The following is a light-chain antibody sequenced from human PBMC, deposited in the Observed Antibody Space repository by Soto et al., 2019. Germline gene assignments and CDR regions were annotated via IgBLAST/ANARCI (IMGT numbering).Light chain of an antibody. CDR3: QQYGSSPPIT. CDR1: QSVSSSY. Sequence: EIVLTQSPGTLSLSPGARANLSCMASQSVSSSYVAWSQPKPGQAPRLLIYGASSRATGIPDRFSGSGSGTAVTLTISRREPEDYAVYYCQQYGSSPPITCGQGT. J-gene: IGKJ5*01. CDR2: GAS. V-gene: IGKV3-20*01.